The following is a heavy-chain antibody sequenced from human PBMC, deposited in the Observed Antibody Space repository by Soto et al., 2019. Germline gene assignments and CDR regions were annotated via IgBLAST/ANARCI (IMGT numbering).Heavy chain of an antibody. V-gene: IGHV3-15*01. CDR2: FKSKRDGGTT. D-gene: IGHD1-1*01. J-gene: IGHJ4*02. CDR3: VEGWNDF. CDR1: GFMFSSAW. Sequence: HLVESGGDLVKPGGSLRLSCAASGFMFSSAWMSWVRQAPGKGLEWVGRFKSKRDGGTTDYAPPVKGRFVISRDDSKNTLYLQMNSLKTDDTAVYYCVEGWNDFWGQGTLVAVSS.